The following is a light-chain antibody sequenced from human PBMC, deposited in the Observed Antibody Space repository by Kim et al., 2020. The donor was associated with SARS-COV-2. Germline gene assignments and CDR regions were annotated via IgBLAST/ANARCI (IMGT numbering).Light chain of an antibody. V-gene: IGLV2-14*01. CDR2: DVS. J-gene: IGLJ3*02. CDR3: SSYTGSSTFV. Sequence: QSVLTQPASVSGSPGQSITISCTGTSSDVGGYNYVSWYQQHPGKAPKLIIYDVSKRPSGVSNRFSGSKSGNTASLTISGLQAEDEADYYCSSYTGSSTFVFGGGTQLTVL. CDR1: SSDVGGYNY.